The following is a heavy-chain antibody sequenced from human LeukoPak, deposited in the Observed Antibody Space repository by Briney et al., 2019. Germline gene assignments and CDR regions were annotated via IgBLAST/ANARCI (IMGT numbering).Heavy chain of an antibody. CDR2: IYPGDSDT. CDR1: GYSFTSYW. D-gene: IGHD3-22*01. CDR3: ASQQAYYDSSGYHDAFDI. V-gene: IGHV5-51*01. Sequence: GESLKISCKGSGYSFTSYWIGWVRQMPGKGLEWMGIIYPGDSDTRYSPSFQGQVTISADKSISTAYLQWSSLKASDTAMYYCASQQAYYDSSGYHDAFDIWGQGTMVTVSS. J-gene: IGHJ3*02.